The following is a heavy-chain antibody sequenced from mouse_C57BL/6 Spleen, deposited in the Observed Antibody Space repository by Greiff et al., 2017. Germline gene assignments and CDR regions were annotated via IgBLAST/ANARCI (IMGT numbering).Heavy chain of an antibody. D-gene: IGHD1-1*01. CDR2: IYPGSGST. V-gene: IGHV1-55*01. CDR3: ARWYYGSSYGYFDV. J-gene: IGHJ1*03. CDR1: GYTFTSYW. Sequence: QVQLQQSGAELVKPGASVKMSCKASGYTFTSYWITWVKQRPGQGLEWIGDIYPGSGSTNYNEKFKSKATLTVDTSSSTAYMQLSSLTSEDSAVYYCARWYYGSSYGYFDVWGTWTTVTVSS.